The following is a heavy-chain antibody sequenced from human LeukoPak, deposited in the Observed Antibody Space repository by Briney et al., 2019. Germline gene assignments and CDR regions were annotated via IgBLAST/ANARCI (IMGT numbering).Heavy chain of an antibody. V-gene: IGHV4-39*01. CDR1: GGSISSSPYY. CDR3: ARHASVDGNWPRPLDY. Sequence: SETLSLTCTVSGGSISSSPYYWGWIRQPPGKGLEWIGNIYYSGSTYYIPSLKTRVTISVDTSKNQCSLKLTSVTAADTAVYYCARHASVDGNWPRPLDYWGQGSLVTVSS. D-gene: IGHD6-19*01. CDR2: IYYSGST. J-gene: IGHJ4*02.